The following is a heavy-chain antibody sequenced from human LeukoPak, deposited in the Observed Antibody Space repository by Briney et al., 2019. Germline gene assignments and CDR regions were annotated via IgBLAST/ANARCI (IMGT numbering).Heavy chain of an antibody. CDR3: AGMYTVFPSKGLDP. CDR1: GGSISSYY. D-gene: IGHD1-1*01. CDR2: IYYSGST. Sequence: TTSETLSLTCTVSGGSISSYYWSWIRQPPGKGLEWIGYIYYSGSTNYNPSLKSRVTISVDTSKNQFSLKLSSVTAADAAVYCCAGMYTVFPSKGLDPWGQRTLVTVSS. V-gene: IGHV4-59*01. J-gene: IGHJ5*02.